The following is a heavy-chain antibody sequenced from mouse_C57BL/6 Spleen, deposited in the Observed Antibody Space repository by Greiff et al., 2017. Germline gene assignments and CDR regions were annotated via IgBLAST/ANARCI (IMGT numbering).Heavy chain of an antibody. CDR1: GFTFSSYA. CDR2: ISDVGSYT. V-gene: IGHV5-4*01. D-gene: IGHD1-2*01. Sequence: EVQLVESGGGLVKPGGSLKLSCAASGFTFSSYAMSWVRQTPEKRLEWVATISDVGSYTSYPDNVKGRFTISRDNAKNNLYLQMSHLKSEDTAMYYCARLGKITTAPFAYWGQGTLVTVSA. CDR3: ARLGKITTAPFAY. J-gene: IGHJ3*01.